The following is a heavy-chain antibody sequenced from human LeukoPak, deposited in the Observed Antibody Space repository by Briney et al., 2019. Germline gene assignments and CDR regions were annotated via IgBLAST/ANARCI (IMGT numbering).Heavy chain of an antibody. D-gene: IGHD1-26*01. CDR2: ISSSGSTI. V-gene: IGHV3-11*01. CDR3: ARELSWDLPDY. J-gene: IGHJ4*02. CDR1: GFTFSDYY. Sequence: GGSLRLSCAASGFTFSDYYMTWIRQAPGKGLEWISYISSSGSTIYYADSVKGRFTISRDNAKNSLYLQMNSLRAEDTAVYYCARELSWDLPDYWGQGTLVTVSS.